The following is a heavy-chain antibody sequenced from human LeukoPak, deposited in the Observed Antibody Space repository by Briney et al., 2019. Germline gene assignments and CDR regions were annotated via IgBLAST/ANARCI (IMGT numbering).Heavy chain of an antibody. CDR3: AKDHGRKTNVDIAATNHEEN. J-gene: IGHJ4*02. V-gene: IGHV3-23*01. Sequence: GGSLRLSCAASGFTFSSYAMSRVRQAPGKGLEWVSAISGSGGSTYYADSVKGRFTISRDNSKNTLYLQMNSLRAEDTAVYYCAKDHGRKTNVDIAATNHEENWGQGTLVTVSS. CDR2: ISGSGGST. D-gene: IGHD5-12*01. CDR1: GFTFSSYA.